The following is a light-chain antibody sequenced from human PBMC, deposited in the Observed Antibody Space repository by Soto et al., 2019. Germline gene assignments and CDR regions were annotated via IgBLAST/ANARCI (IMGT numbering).Light chain of an antibody. CDR1: QSISSW. J-gene: IGKJ1*01. CDR2: DAS. V-gene: IGKV1-5*02. CDR3: QQDNSYPRT. Sequence: DIQRTQSPTTLSDPVGDRVTIMCRASQSISSWLAWYQQKPGKAPKLLIYDASSLESGVPSRFSGSGSGTELTLTISSLQPDDFATYYCQQDNSYPRTFGQGTK.